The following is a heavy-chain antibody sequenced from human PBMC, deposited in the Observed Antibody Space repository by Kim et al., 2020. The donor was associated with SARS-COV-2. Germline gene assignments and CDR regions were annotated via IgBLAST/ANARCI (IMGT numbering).Heavy chain of an antibody. D-gene: IGHD3-22*01. CDR1: GYTLSSYA. V-gene: IGHV1-18*01. CDR3: VRDFPSITMRVVVIPEFYLEH. CDR2: ISAYNGDT. Sequence: ASVKVSCTASGYTLSSYAISWVRQAPGQGLEWMGWISAYNGDTNYAQKFQGRVTLTTDASTSTAYMELRSLRSDDTAVYFCVRDFPSITMRVVVIPEFYLEHWGQGTLVTVSS. J-gene: IGHJ4*02.